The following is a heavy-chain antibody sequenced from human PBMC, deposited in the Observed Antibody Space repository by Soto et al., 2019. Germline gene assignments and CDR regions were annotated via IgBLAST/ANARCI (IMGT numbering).Heavy chain of an antibody. Sequence: SETLSLTCTVSGGSISSYYGSWIRPPPGKGLEWIGFIYYSGSTNYNPSLKSRVTISVDTSKNQFSLKLSSVTAADTAGSYCACHPQQDGYSYHPRNVGGKGPTSTVP. V-gene: IGHV4-59*08. CDR1: GGSISSYY. CDR2: IYYSGST. CDR3: ACHPQQDGYSYHPRNV. J-gene: IGHJ6*03. D-gene: IGHD2-15*01.